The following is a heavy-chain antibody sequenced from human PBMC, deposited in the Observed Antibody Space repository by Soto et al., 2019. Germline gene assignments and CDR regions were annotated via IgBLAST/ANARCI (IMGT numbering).Heavy chain of an antibody. CDR1: GFSFTHYT. V-gene: IGHV3-30*04. CDR3: ARKWGTYSSASLDY. D-gene: IGHD6-19*01. CDR2: MSYDGTNE. Sequence: PGWSLRLSCAASGFSFTHYTINWVRQAPGKGLEWVAVMSYDGTNEYYADSVKGRFTISRDNSKSTVYLQMNSLTPEDTALYYCARKWGTYSSASLDYWGLGTLVTVSS. J-gene: IGHJ4*02.